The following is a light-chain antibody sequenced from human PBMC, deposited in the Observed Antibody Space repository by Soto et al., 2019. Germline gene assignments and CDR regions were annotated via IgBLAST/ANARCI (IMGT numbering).Light chain of an antibody. CDR2: EVS. CDR1: SSDVGNYNY. CDR3: SSYTNSDAVV. J-gene: IGLJ3*02. Sequence: QSALTQPASVSGSPGQSITISCTGTSSDVGNYNYVSWYQQHPGKAPKLMIYEVSNRPSGVSDRFSGSKSGNTDSLVISGLQAEDEADYYCSSYTNSDAVVFDGGTKVTVL. V-gene: IGLV2-14*01.